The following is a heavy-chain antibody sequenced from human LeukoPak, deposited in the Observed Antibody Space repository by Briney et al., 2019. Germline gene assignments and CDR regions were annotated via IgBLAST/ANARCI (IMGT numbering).Heavy chain of an antibody. J-gene: IGHJ4*02. CDR1: GYSISSGYY. CDR2: IYHSGST. D-gene: IGHD6-19*01. Sequence: SETLSLTCTVSGYSISSGYYWGWIRQPPGKGLEWIGSIYHSGSTYYNPSLKSRVTISVDTSKNQFSLKLSSVTAADTAVYYCARGGQWLAYYFDYWGQGTLVTVSS. CDR3: ARGGQWLAYYFDY. V-gene: IGHV4-38-2*02.